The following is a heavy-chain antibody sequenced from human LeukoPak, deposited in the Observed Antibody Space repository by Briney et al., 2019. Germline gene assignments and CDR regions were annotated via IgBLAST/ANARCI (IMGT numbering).Heavy chain of an antibody. Sequence: GGSLRLSCAASGFTFSSYGMHWVRQAPGKGLEWVAFIRYDGSNKYYADSVKGRFTISRDNSKNTLYLQMNSLRAEDTAVYYCAKDHTAQWLVPDYYMDVWGKGTTVTISS. CDR2: IRYDGSNK. J-gene: IGHJ6*03. CDR1: GFTFSSYG. D-gene: IGHD6-19*01. CDR3: AKDHTAQWLVPDYYMDV. V-gene: IGHV3-30*02.